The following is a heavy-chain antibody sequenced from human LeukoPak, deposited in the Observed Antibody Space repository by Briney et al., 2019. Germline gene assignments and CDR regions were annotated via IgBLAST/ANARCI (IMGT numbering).Heavy chain of an antibody. CDR2: IKQDGSEK. CDR3: AREGTSSNWDFDY. CDR1: GFTFSSYW. D-gene: IGHD6-13*01. Sequence: GGSLRLSCAASGFTFSSYWMSWVRQAPGKGLEWVANIKQDGSEKYYVDSVKGRFTISRDSAKNSLYLQMNSLRAEDTAVYYCAREGTSSNWDFDYWGQGTLVTVSS. V-gene: IGHV3-7*01. J-gene: IGHJ4*02.